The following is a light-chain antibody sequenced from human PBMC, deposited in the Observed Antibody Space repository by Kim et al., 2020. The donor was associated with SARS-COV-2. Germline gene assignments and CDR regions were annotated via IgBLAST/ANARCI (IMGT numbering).Light chain of an antibody. Sequence: GQTVRIKCQGDSLRSYYASWYQQKPGQAPVLVIYGKNNRPSGIPDRFSGSSSGNTASLTITGAQAEDEADYYCNSRDSSGNPRWVFGGGTQLTVL. CDR1: SLRSYY. J-gene: IGLJ3*02. CDR3: NSRDSSGNPRWV. CDR2: GKN. V-gene: IGLV3-19*01.